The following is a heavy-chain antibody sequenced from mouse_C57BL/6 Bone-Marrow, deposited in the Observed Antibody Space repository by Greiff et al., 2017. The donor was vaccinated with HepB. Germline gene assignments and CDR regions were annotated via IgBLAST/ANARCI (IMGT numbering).Heavy chain of an antibody. CDR1: GYTFTSYW. V-gene: IGHV1-55*01. J-gene: IGHJ3*01. D-gene: IGHD2-4*01. Sequence: QVQLQQPGAELVKSGASVKMSCKASGYTFTSYWITWVKQRPGQGLEWIGDIYPGSGSTNYNEKFKSKATLTVDTSSSTAYMQLSSLTSEDSAVYYCAREDDYGAWFAYWGQGTLVTVSA. CDR3: AREDDYGAWFAY. CDR2: IYPGSGST.